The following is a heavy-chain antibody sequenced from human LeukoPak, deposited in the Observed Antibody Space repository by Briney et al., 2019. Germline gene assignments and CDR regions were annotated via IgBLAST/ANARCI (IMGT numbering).Heavy chain of an antibody. V-gene: IGHV1-2*02. D-gene: IGHD2-8*01. J-gene: IGHJ6*03. CDR1: GYTFGTHW. Sequence: ASVKVSCKASGYTFGTHWMHWVRQAPGQGLEWMGWINPNSGGTNYAQKFQGRVTMTRDTSISTAYMELSRLRSDDTAVYYCARDLAGVDLYYYYYYMDVWGKGTTVTVSS. CDR2: INPNSGGT. CDR3: ARDLAGVDLYYYYYYMDV.